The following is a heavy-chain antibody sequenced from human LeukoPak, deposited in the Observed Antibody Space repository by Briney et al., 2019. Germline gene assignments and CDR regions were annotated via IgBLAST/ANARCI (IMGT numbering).Heavy chain of an antibody. CDR3: AGAKGVRYFDWPSVDY. V-gene: IGHV3-23*01. CDR1: GFTFSNYA. CDR2: ISGSGGST. Sequence: GGSLRLSCAASGFTFSNYAMSWVRQAPGKGLEWVSAISGSGGSTYYADSVKGRFTISRDNSKNTLYLQMNSLRAEDTAVYYCAGAKGVRYFDWPSVDYWGQGTLVTVSS. D-gene: IGHD3-9*01. J-gene: IGHJ4*02.